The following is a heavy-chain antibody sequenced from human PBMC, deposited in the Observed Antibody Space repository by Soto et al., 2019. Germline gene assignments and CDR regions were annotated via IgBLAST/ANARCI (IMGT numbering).Heavy chain of an antibody. J-gene: IGHJ4*02. V-gene: IGHV1-2*02. CDR1: GYTFTAYY. D-gene: IGHD3-16*01. Sequence: QVQLVQSGAEVKKPGASLKVSCRASGYTFTAYYIHWVRQAPGQALEWMGWIWPNRGATHYVQQFQGRVTMTRDTSINTVYMELSPVRSDDTAVYYCAKDEGGIFDSWSQGTLVTVSS. CDR2: IWPNRGAT. CDR3: AKDEGGIFDS.